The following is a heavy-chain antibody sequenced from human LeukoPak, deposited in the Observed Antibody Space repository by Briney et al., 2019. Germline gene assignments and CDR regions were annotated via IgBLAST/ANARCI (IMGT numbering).Heavy chain of an antibody. D-gene: IGHD5-12*01. Sequence: PGGSLRLSCAASGFTFNRHWMSWVRQAPGKGLDWVASINQDGSAKNYVDSVRGRFIISRDNAKNSLYLQMNSLRAEDTAVYYCARDPTQWLRYGYFDYWGQGTLVTVSS. V-gene: IGHV3-7*01. J-gene: IGHJ4*02. CDR3: ARDPTQWLRYGYFDY. CDR1: GFTFNRHW. CDR2: INQDGSAK.